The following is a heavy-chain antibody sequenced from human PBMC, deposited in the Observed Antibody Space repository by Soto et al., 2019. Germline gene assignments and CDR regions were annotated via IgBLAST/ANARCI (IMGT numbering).Heavy chain of an antibody. CDR1: GLPFRSYS. V-gene: IGHV3-30-3*01. CDR2: ISYDGSNK. CDR3: AFLRWSSGTSLITPHDK. D-gene: IGHD3-10*01. Sequence: PSGSRRLSCAASGLPFRSYSMHWVRQAPGKGLEWVAVISYDGSNKYYADSVKGRFTISRDNSKNTLYLQMNSLRAEDTAVYYCAFLRWSSGTSLITPHDKWGQGNKVIISS. J-gene: IGHJ6*02.